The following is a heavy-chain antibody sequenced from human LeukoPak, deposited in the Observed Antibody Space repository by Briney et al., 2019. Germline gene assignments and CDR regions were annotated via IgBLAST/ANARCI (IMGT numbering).Heavy chain of an antibody. D-gene: IGHD3-3*01. CDR2: INPNSGGT. V-gene: IGHV1-2*02. CDR1: GYTFTGYY. Sequence: GASVKVSCKASGYTFTGYYMHWVRQAPGQGLEWVGWINPNSGGTNYAQKFQGRVTMTRDTSISTAYLELSRLRSDDTAVYYCARVSCDFWGENYYYMDVWGKGTTVTVSS. J-gene: IGHJ6*03. CDR3: ARVSCDFWGENYYYMDV.